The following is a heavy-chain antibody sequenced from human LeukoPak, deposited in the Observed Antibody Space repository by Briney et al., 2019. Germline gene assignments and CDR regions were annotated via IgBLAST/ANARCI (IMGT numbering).Heavy chain of an antibody. CDR3: ARMYSGTYGGIDY. J-gene: IGHJ4*02. D-gene: IGHD1-26*01. CDR2: VYSSGST. CDR1: GGSISSYY. Sequence: SETLSLTCTVSGGSISSYYWSWIRKPAGEELEWIGRVYSSGSTNYNPSLKSRVTMSVDTPKNQFSLKLTSVTAADTGVYYCARMYSGTYGGIDYWGQGTLVTVSS. V-gene: IGHV4-4*07.